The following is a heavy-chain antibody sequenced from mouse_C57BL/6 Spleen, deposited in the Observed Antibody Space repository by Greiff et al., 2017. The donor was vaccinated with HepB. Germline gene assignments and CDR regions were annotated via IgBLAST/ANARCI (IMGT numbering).Heavy chain of an antibody. CDR2: INPNNGGT. J-gene: IGHJ2*01. D-gene: IGHD3-2*02. CDR3: ASGAAHGYFDY. Sequence: EVQLQQPGPELVKPGASVKIPCKASGYTFTNYYMTWVKQRHGKGLEWIGDINPNNGGTNYNEKFKGKATLTVDKSSSTAYMELSSLTSEDTAVYCCASGAAHGYFDYWGPGTTLTVSS. CDR1: GYTFTNYY. V-gene: IGHV1-18*01.